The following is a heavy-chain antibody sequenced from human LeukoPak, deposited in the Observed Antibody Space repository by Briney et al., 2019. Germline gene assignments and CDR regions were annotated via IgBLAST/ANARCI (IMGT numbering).Heavy chain of an antibody. D-gene: IGHD1-26*01. J-gene: IGHJ4*02. CDR2: ISAGGDLT. CDR3: AKGLISSATYFSYFDY. V-gene: IGHV3-23*01. Sequence: PGGSLRLSCAASGFTFSSYGMSRVRQAPGKGLEWVAAISAGGDLTNYADSVKGRFTISRDSSKNMLYVQMNSLRAEDTAIYYCAKGLISSATYFSYFDYWGQGTLVTVSS. CDR1: GFTFSSYG.